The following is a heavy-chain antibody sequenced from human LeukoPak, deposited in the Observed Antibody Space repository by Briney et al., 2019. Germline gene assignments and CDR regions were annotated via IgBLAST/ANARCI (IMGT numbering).Heavy chain of an antibody. CDR1: GGTFSSYA. D-gene: IGHD1-26*01. Sequence: GASVKVSCKASGGTFSSYAISWVRQAPGQGLEWMGRIIPILGIANYAQKFQGRVTITADKSTSTAYMELSSLRSEATAVYYCARPGGSYRLFDYWGQGTLLTVPS. J-gene: IGHJ4*02. CDR3: ARPGGSYRLFDY. CDR2: IIPILGIA. V-gene: IGHV1-69*04.